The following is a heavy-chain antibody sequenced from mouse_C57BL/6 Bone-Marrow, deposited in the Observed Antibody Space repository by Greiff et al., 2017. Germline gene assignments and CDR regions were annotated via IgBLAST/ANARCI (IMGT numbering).Heavy chain of an antibody. Sequence: QVQLQQPGAELVKPGASVKLSCKASGYTFTSYWMHWVKQRPGQGLEWIGMIHPNSGSTNYNEKFKSKATLTVDNSSSTAYMQLSSLTSEDSAVYYCARDYEYDAWFAYWGQGTLVTVSA. CDR3: ARDYEYDAWFAY. V-gene: IGHV1-64*01. J-gene: IGHJ3*01. CDR1: GYTFTSYW. CDR2: IHPNSGST. D-gene: IGHD2-4*01.